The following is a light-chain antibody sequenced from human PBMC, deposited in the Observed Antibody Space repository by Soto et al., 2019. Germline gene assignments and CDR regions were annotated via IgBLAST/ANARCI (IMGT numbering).Light chain of an antibody. CDR1: SSNIGSHV. Sequence: QSVLTQPPSASGTPGQRVTISCSGSSSNIGSHVVNWYQQLPGTAPKLLIYNNNQRPSGVPDRFSASKSGTSASLAISGLQSEDEADYYCAAWDGSLSGRVFGGGTKVTVL. CDR3: AAWDGSLSGRV. CDR2: NNN. V-gene: IGLV1-44*01. J-gene: IGLJ2*01.